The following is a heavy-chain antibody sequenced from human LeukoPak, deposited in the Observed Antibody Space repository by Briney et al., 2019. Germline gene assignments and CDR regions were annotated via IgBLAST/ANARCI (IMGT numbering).Heavy chain of an antibody. CDR1: GFTFSSYA. V-gene: IGHV3-30*04. CDR2: ISYDGSNK. CDR3: AKLARTGYLTDAFDI. D-gene: IGHD3/OR15-3a*01. J-gene: IGHJ3*02. Sequence: PGRSLRLSCAASGFTFSSYAMHWVRQAPGKGLEWVAIISYDGSNKYYAESVKGRFTISRDNSKNTLYLQMNSLRAEDTAVYYCAKLARTGYLTDAFDIWGQGTMVTVSS.